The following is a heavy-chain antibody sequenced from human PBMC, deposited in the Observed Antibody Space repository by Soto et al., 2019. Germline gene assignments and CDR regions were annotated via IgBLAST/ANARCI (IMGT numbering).Heavy chain of an antibody. V-gene: IGHV1-18*01. CDR1: GYIFTSYG. J-gene: IGHJ5*02. Sequence: ASVKVSCKASGYIFTSYGISWVRQAPGQGLEWMGWISAYNGNTNYAQKHQGRVTMTTDTSTSTSYMELRSLRSDDTAVYYCARDATSYYDFWSGYSPGNWFDPWGQGTLVTVSS. D-gene: IGHD3-3*01. CDR3: ARDATSYYDFWSGYSPGNWFDP. CDR2: ISAYNGNT.